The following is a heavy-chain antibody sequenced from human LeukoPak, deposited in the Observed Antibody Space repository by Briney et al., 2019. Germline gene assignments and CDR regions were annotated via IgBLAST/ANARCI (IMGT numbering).Heavy chain of an antibody. CDR1: GFTFRSYT. J-gene: IGHJ5*02. CDR3: AKDHRPAPRGIDL. Sequence: GGSLRLSFSASGFTFRSYTMSWVRQAPGKGLEWVAGISSSISSTHYADSVKGRFTISRDNSKDTLYLQMNSLGAEDTAVYYCAKDHRPAPRGIDLWGRRPVVSVSS. D-gene: IGHD6-13*01. CDR2: ISSSISST. V-gene: IGHV3-23*01.